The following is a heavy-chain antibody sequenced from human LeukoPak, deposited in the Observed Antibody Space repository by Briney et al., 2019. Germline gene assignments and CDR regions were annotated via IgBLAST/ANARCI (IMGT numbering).Heavy chain of an antibody. J-gene: IGHJ4*02. CDR1: GFTFSSYA. D-gene: IGHD3-22*01. CDR2: ISGSGGST. V-gene: IGHV3-23*01. Sequence: PGGSLRLSCAASGFTFSSYAMSWVRQAPGKGLEWVSAISGSGGSTYYADSVKGRFTISRDNPKNTLYLQMNSLRAEDTAVYYCAKIQKDYYDSSGYAWGQGTLVTVSS. CDR3: AKIQKDYYDSSGYA.